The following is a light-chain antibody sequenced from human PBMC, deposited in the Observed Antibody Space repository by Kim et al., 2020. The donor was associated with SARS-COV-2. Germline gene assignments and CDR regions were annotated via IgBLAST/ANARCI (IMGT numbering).Light chain of an antibody. CDR1: NSNIGTYY. V-gene: IGLV1-51*01. Sequence: QKVTISCSGSNSNIGTYYVAWYQHFPGAAPKLLIYDDDKRPSGIPDRFSGSKSGTSATLGITGLQTGDEVDYYCATWDNSLSLYVVFGGGTKVTVL. J-gene: IGLJ2*01. CDR2: DDD. CDR3: ATWDNSLSLYVV.